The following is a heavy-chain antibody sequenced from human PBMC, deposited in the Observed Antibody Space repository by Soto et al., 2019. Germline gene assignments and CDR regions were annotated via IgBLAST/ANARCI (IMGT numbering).Heavy chain of an antibody. CDR1: GGSFSGYY. V-gene: IGHV4-34*01. CDR2: INHSGST. CDR3: ARGLRFLEWLLFGDWFDP. J-gene: IGHJ5*02. Sequence: SPTLSLTCAVYGGSFSGYYWSWIRQPPGKGLEWIGEINHSGSTNYNPSLKSRVTISVDTSKNQFSLKLSSVTAADTAVYYCARGLRFLEWLLFGDWFDPWGQGTLVTVSS. D-gene: IGHD3-3*01.